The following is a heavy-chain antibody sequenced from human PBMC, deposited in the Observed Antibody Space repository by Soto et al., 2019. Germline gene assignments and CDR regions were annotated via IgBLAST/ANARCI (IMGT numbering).Heavy chain of an antibody. CDR2: ISDSGST. Sequence: QVQLQESGPGLVKPSETLSLTCTFSGGSISSYYWSWIRQPPGKGLEWIGYISDSGSTNYNPSLNSRVIMSIDKSQNQLSLKLTSVTAADTAVYYCSRPHGGPYAFDVWGGGTMVTVSS. J-gene: IGHJ3*01. V-gene: IGHV4-59*01. D-gene: IGHD3-10*01. CDR3: SRPHGGPYAFDV. CDR1: GGSISSYY.